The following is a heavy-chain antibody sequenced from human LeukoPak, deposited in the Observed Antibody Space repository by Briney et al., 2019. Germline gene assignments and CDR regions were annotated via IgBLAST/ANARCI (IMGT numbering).Heavy chain of an antibody. CDR1: GGSLSGYY. V-gene: IGHV4-34*01. CDR3: ARGVRTYYGSGSYYSDY. CDR2: INHSGST. Sequence: SETLSLTCAVYGGSLSGYYWSWIRQPPGKGLEWIGEINHSGSTNYNPSLKSRVTISVDTSKNQFSLKLSSVTAADTAVYYCARGVRTYYGSGSYYSDYWGQGTLVTVSS. J-gene: IGHJ4*02. D-gene: IGHD3-10*01.